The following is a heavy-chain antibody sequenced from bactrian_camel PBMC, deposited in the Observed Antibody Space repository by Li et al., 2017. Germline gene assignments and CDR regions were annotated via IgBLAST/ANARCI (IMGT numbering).Heavy chain of an antibody. V-gene: IGHV3S1*01. CDR1: RYTYTAIS. J-gene: IGHJ4*01. Sequence: HVQLVESGGGSVQAGGSLNLSCAASRYTYTAISMAWFRQAPGKEREGVAAIYTGGGSKYYADSVKGRFTVSQDNAKNTLFLQMNGLKPEDTAMYYCAAIGTSTRSGYPCYMLLRSNDYWGQGTQVTVS. CDR3: AAIGTSTRSGYPCYMLLRSNDY. D-gene: IGHD1*01. CDR2: IYTGGGSK.